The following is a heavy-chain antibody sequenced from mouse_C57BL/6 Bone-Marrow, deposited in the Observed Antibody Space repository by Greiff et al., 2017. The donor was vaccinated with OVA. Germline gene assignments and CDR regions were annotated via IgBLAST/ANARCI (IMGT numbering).Heavy chain of an antibody. J-gene: IGHJ3*01. CDR2: ISNLAYSI. V-gene: IGHV5-15*01. Sequence: DVKLVESGGGLVQPGGSLKLSCAASGFTFSDYGMAWVRQAPRKGPEWVAFISNLAYSIYYADTVTGRFTISRENAKNTLYLEMSSLRSEDTAMYYCARSPWFAYWGQGTLVTVSA. CDR3: ARSPWFAY. CDR1: GFTFSDYG.